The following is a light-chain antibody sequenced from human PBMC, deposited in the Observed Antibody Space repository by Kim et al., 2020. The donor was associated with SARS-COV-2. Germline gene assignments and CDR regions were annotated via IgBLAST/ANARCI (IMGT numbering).Light chain of an antibody. CDR2: DAS. CDR1: QSVRGY. CDR3: QQRSEWPIT. V-gene: IGKV3-11*01. Sequence: LSPGESATLSCRASQSVRGYLAWYQQKPGQAPRLLIYDASKRATGIPGRFSGSGSGTDFALTISSLNPEDFALYYCQQRSEWPITFGQGTRLEIK. J-gene: IGKJ5*01.